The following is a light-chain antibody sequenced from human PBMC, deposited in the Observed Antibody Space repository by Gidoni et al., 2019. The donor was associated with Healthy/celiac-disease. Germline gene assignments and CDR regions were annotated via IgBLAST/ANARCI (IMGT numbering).Light chain of an antibody. J-gene: IGKJ4*01. CDR2: AAS. Sequence: DIQMTQSPSSLSASVGDRVTITCQASQSISSYLNWYQQKPGKAPKLLIYAASSLQSGVPSRFSGSGSGTDFTLTISSLQPEDFATYYCQQSYSTPLTFXGGTKVEIK. V-gene: IGKV1-39*01. CDR3: QQSYSTPLT. CDR1: QSISSY.